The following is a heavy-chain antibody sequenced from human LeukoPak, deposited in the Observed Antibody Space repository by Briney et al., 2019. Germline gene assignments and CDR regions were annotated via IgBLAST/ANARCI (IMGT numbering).Heavy chain of an antibody. J-gene: IGHJ4*02. CDR1: GYTFTSYY. Sequence: ASVKVSCKASGYTFTSYYMHWVRQAPGQGLEWMGIINPSGGSTSYAQKFQGRVTMTRDTSTSTVYMELSSLRSEDTAVYYCAADGSITIFGVVWGQGTLVTVSS. CDR3: AADGSITIFGVV. D-gene: IGHD3-3*01. V-gene: IGHV1-46*01. CDR2: INPSGGST.